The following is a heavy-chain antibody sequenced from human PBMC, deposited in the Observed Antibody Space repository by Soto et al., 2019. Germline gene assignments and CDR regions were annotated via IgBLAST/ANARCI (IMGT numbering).Heavy chain of an antibody. D-gene: IGHD3-16*02. V-gene: IGHV1-3*01. J-gene: IGHJ6*02. CDR1: GYTFTSYA. CDR2: INAGNGNT. Sequence: ASVKVSCKASGYTFTSYAMHWVRQAPGQRLEWMGWINAGNGNTKYSQKFQGRVTMTRDTSASTVYMELSSLRSEDTAVYYCARDRERLGELSFHLYYYGMDVWGQGTTVTVSS. CDR3: ARDRERLGELSFHLYYYGMDV.